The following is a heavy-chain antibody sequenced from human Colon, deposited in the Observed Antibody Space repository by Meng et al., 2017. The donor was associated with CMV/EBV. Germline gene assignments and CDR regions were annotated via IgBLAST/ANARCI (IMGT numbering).Heavy chain of an antibody. V-gene: IGHV3-7*01. CDR3: ATLQLDRRINYGVDV. CDR1: GFTFSNSW. CDR2: TNEEGNDK. Sequence: GESLKISCVASGFTFSNSWMIWVRQAPGKGLEWVAKTNEEGNDKYYVDSVKGRFTISRDNAKNSLSLEMSGLRAEDTAVYYCATLQLDRRINYGVDVWGQGTTVTVSS. D-gene: IGHD1-1*01. J-gene: IGHJ6*02.